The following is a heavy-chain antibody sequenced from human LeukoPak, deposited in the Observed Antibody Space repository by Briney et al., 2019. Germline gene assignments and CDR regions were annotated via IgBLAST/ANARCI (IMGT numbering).Heavy chain of an antibody. CDR1: GFTFTRSA. Sequence: VASVKVSCKASGFTFTRSAVQWVRQARGHRLEWIGWIVFGGGDTNYAQNFQERVTITGDMSTSTVYMELSSLRSEDTAMYYCAAVSLELGRPYYYGLDVWGPGTTVTVSS. CDR3: AAVSLELGRPYYYGLDV. J-gene: IGHJ6*02. D-gene: IGHD7-27*01. CDR2: IVFGGGDT. V-gene: IGHV1-58*01.